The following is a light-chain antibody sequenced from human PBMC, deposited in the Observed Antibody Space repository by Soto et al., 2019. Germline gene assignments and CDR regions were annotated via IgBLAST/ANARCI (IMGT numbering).Light chain of an antibody. CDR1: QSVRSS. CDR2: DAS. Sequence: EIVLTQSPAALSLSPGEGASLSCRASQSVRSSLAWYQQKSGQAPRLLIYDASSRATGIPDRFSGSGSGTDFTLTVSRLEPEDFAVFYCQQYGSSPPTFGQGTKVEIK. V-gene: IGKV3-20*01. J-gene: IGKJ2*01. CDR3: QQYGSSPPT.